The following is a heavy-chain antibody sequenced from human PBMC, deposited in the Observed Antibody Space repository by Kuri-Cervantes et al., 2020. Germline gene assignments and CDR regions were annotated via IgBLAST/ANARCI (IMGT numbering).Heavy chain of an antibody. CDR3: ARDSGYDSRGAFDY. CDR1: GFTFSSYA. D-gene: IGHD3-22*01. Sequence: GGSLRLSCAASGFTFSSYAMSWVRQAPGKGLEWVSAISGGGGGTYYADSVKGRFTISRDNSKNTLYLQMNSLRAEDTAVYYCARDSGYDSRGAFDYWGQGTLVTVSS. J-gene: IGHJ4*02. V-gene: IGHV3-23*01. CDR2: ISGGGGGT.